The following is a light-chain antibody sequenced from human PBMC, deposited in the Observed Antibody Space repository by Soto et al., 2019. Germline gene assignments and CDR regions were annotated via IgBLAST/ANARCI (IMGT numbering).Light chain of an antibody. CDR2: LGY. Sequence: EIVMTQSPPSLTVTPGEPASISCRSSQRLLHSNGNTFLDWYLQKPGQSPQLLIYLGYNRASGVPDRVSGSEAGTDFTLNISRVEAEDVGVYYCMQALQTPYTFGQGTKLEIK. V-gene: IGKV2-28*01. CDR3: MQALQTPYT. CDR1: QRLLHSNGNTF. J-gene: IGKJ2*01.